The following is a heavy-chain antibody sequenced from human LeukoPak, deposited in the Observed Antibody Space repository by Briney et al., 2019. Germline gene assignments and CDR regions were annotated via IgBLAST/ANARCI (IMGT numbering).Heavy chain of an antibody. J-gene: IGHJ6*03. D-gene: IGHD3-9*01. CDR1: GFIFSNYA. V-gene: IGHV3-23*01. CDR3: ATLTGDYYYSYYMDV. Sequence: GGSLRLSCAASGFIFSNYAMSWVRQAPGKGLEWVSVIRGSGGGTYFADSVKGRFTISRDNSKNALYLQMNSLRAEDTATYYCATLTGDYYYSYYMDVWGKGTTVTISS. CDR2: IRGSGGGT.